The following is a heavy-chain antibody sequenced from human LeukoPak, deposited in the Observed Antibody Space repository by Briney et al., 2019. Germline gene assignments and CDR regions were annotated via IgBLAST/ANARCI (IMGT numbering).Heavy chain of an antibody. D-gene: IGHD7-27*01. CDR3: ARGPPNWGYDY. V-gene: IGHV1-8*01. CDR2: MSPNSGDT. CDR1: GYTFTSYD. Sequence: GASVKVSCKASGYTFTSYDFNWVRQATGQRPEWMGWMSPNSGDTGYAQEFQDRVTMTRNTSISTAYTELSSLRSDDTAVYYCARGPPNWGYDYWGPGTLVTVSS. J-gene: IGHJ4*02.